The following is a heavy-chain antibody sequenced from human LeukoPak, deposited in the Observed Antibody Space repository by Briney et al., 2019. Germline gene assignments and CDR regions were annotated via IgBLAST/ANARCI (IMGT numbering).Heavy chain of an antibody. Sequence: GGSLRLSCAASGFTFSSYSMNWVRQAPGKGLEWVSYISSSSSTIYYADSVKGRFTVSRDNAKNSLYLQMNSLRAEDTAVYYCAKSLAVPGSPDQWGQGTLVTVSS. CDR3: AKSLAVPGSPDQ. D-gene: IGHD6-19*01. V-gene: IGHV3-48*01. CDR2: ISSSSSTI. CDR1: GFTFSSYS. J-gene: IGHJ4*02.